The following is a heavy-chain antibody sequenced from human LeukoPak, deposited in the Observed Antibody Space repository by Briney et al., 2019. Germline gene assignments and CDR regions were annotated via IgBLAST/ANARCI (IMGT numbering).Heavy chain of an antibody. CDR2: IYYSRST. J-gene: IGHJ5*02. V-gene: IGHV4-30-4*01. CDR1: GGSISSGDYY. CDR3: ARGETTESEIWFDP. D-gene: IGHD4-11*01. Sequence: SETLSLTCTVSGGSISSGDYYWSWIRQPPGKGLEWIGYIYYSRSTYYNPSLKSRVTISVDTSKNQFSLKLSSVTAADTAVYYCARGETTESEIWFDPWGQGTLVTVSS.